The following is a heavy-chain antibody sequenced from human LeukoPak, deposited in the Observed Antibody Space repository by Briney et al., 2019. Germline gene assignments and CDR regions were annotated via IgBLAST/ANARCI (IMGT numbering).Heavy chain of an antibody. Sequence: GASVKVSCKASGYTFTGYYMHWVRQAPGQGLEWMGWINPNSGGTNYAKKFQGRVTMTRDTSISTAYMELSRLRSDDTAVYYCARDRITMVRGVIRINWFDPWGQGTLVTVSS. V-gene: IGHV1-2*02. J-gene: IGHJ5*02. D-gene: IGHD3-10*01. CDR2: INPNSGGT. CDR3: ARDRITMVRGVIRINWFDP. CDR1: GYTFTGYY.